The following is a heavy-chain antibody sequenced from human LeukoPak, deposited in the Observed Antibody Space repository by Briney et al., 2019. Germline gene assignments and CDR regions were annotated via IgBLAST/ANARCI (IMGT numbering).Heavy chain of an antibody. Sequence: TSETLSLTCAVYGGSFSGYYWSWIRQPPGKGLEWIGEINHSGSTNYNPSLKSRVTISVDTSKNQFSLKLSSVTAADTAVYYCARAKVTMIVVVTDAFDIWGQGTMVTVSS. J-gene: IGHJ3*02. CDR3: ARAKVTMIVVVTDAFDI. CDR2: INHSGST. V-gene: IGHV4-34*09. D-gene: IGHD3-22*01. CDR1: GGSFSGYY.